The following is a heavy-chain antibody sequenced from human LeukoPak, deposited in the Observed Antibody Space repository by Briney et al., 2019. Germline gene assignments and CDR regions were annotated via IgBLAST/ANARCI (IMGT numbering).Heavy chain of an antibody. D-gene: IGHD5-12*01. CDR2: ISGSGGST. CDR1: GFTFSSYA. Sequence: GGSLRLSCAASGFTFSSYAMSWVRQAPGKGLEWVSAISGSGGSTYYADSVKGRFTISRDNSKNTLYLQMNSLRAEDTAVYYCAKDKIRGYERVPYYFDYWGQGTLVTVSS. V-gene: IGHV3-23*01. J-gene: IGHJ4*02. CDR3: AKDKIRGYERVPYYFDY.